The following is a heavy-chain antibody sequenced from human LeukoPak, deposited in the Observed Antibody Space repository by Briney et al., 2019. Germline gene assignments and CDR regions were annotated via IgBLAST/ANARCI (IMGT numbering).Heavy chain of an antibody. D-gene: IGHD4-17*01. CDR3: ARVLGYGDYVRY. J-gene: IGHJ4*02. CDR1: GFTFSSYW. Sequence: GGSLRLSCAASGFTFSSYWMHWVRQAPGKGLVWVSRINSDGSSTSYADSVKGRFTISRDNAKNTLCLQMNSLRAEDTAVYYCARVLGYGDYVRYWGQGTLVTVSS. CDR2: INSDGSST. V-gene: IGHV3-74*01.